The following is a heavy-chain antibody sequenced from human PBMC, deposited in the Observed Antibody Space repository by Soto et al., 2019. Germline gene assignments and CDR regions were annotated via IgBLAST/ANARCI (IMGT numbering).Heavy chain of an antibody. D-gene: IGHD5-18*01. CDR3: AKDHGYTYGWENFRDY. J-gene: IGHJ4*02. V-gene: IGHV3-30*18. Sequence: QVQLVESGGGVVQPGGSLRLSCAASGFTFSSYGIHWVRQAPGKGLEWVSLISNDGSNKYYADSVKGRFTISRDNSKNTLYLQLNSLRADDTAVYYCAKDHGYTYGWENFRDYWGQGTLVAVSS. CDR1: GFTFSSYG. CDR2: ISNDGSNK.